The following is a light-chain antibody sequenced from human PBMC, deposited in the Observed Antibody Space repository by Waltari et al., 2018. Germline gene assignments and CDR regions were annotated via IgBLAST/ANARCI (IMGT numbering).Light chain of an antibody. V-gene: IGLV4-69*01. Sequence: QLVLTQSPSASASLGASVKLTCTLNSGHSTNIIAWHQQQPEKGPRYLMKVSSDGSHSKGDEIPDRFSGSSSSSGAERYLTIPSVQSEDEADYYCQTGGHGTWVFGGGTKLTVL. CDR1: SGHSTNI. J-gene: IGLJ3*02. CDR3: QTGGHGTWV. CDR2: VSSDGSH.